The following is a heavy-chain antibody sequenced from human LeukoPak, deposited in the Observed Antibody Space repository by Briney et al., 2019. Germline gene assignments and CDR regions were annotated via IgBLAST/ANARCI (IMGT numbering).Heavy chain of an antibody. J-gene: IGHJ5*02. Sequence: ASVKVSCKASGYTFTSYDINWVRQATGQGLEWMGWMNPNSGNTGYAQKFQGRVTMTRNTSISTAYKELSSLRSEDTAVYYCARGRIAARRSGNWFDPWGQGTLVTVSS. CDR2: MNPNSGNT. V-gene: IGHV1-8*01. CDR3: ARGRIAARRSGNWFDP. D-gene: IGHD6-6*01. CDR1: GYTFTSYD.